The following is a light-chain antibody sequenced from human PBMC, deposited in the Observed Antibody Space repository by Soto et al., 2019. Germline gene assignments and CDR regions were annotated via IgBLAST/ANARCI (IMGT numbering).Light chain of an antibody. V-gene: IGKV3-20*01. Sequence: EIVLTQSPGTLSLSPGERATLSCRASQSVSSSYLAWYQQKPGQAPRLLIYGASSRATGIPDRFSGSGSGRDFTLTISRLEPEDFAVYYCQQYSRSPNTFGQGTKLEIK. CDR1: QSVSSSY. CDR3: QQYSRSPNT. CDR2: GAS. J-gene: IGKJ2*01.